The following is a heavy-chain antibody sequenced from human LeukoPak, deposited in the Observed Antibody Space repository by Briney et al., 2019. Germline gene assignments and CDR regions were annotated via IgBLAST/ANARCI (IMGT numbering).Heavy chain of an antibody. V-gene: IGHV1-2*03. CDR2: INPNSGGT. CDR3: ARGVVGFYDWARWFDP. Sequence: LGASVKVSCKASGYTFTGYYMHWVRQAPGQGLEWMGWINPNSGGTNYAQKFQGRVTMTRDTSISTAYMELSRLRSDDTAVYYCARGVVGFYDWARWFDPWGQGTLVTVSS. CDR1: GYTFTGYY. D-gene: IGHD3-16*01. J-gene: IGHJ5*02.